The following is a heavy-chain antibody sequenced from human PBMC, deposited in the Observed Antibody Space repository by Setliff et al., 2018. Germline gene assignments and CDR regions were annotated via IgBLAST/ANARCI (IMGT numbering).Heavy chain of an antibody. D-gene: IGHD3-3*01. V-gene: IGHV4-39*07. CDR2: IYYSWST. CDR3: ARDRPGAIFGVVTPFDY. J-gene: IGHJ4*02. Sequence: SETLSLTCTVSGGSISSSSYYWGWIRQPPGKGLEWIGSIYYSWSTYYNPPLKSRVTISVDTSKNQFSLKLSSVTAADTAVYYCARDRPGAIFGVVTPFDYWGQGTLVTVSS. CDR1: GGSISSSSYY.